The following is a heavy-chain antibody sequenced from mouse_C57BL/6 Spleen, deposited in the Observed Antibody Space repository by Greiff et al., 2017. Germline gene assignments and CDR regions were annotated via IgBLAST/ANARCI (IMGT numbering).Heavy chain of an antibody. CDR2: IYPGDGDT. D-gene: IGHD3-2*02. Sequence: QVQLKESGPELVKPGASVKISCKASGYAFSSSWMNWVKQRPGKGLEWIGRIYPGDGDTNYNGKFKGKATLTADKSSSTAYMQLSSLTSEDSAVYFCARQLRLFDYWGQGTTLTVSS. V-gene: IGHV1-82*01. CDR3: ARQLRLFDY. J-gene: IGHJ2*01. CDR1: GYAFSSSW.